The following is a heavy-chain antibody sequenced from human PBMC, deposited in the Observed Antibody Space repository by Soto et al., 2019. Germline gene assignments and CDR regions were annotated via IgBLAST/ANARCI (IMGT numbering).Heavy chain of an antibody. CDR2: IYSDDNT. Sequence: EVQLVKYGGGLIQPGGSLRLSCAASGITATNGHMSWVRQAPGKGLEWVSVIYSDDNTYYADSVKGRFTISRDTSKNTVYLQMNSLRAEDTAVYYCARDWNGDKYFDFWDQGSLVTVSS. D-gene: IGHD4-17*01. J-gene: IGHJ4*02. CDR3: ARDWNGDKYFDF. V-gene: IGHV3-53*01. CDR1: GITATNGH.